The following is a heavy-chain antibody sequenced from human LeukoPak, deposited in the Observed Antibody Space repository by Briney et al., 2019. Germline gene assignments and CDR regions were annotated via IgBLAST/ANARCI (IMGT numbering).Heavy chain of an antibody. D-gene: IGHD5-12*01. J-gene: IGHJ6*02. Sequence: ASVKVSCKASGYTFTGNYIHWVRQAPGQGLEWMGWINPNSGGTNYAQKFQGRVTMTRDTSISTAYTEVSRLRSDDTAVYYCARVDVDIVGTNVDYYGMDVWGQGTTVTVSS. CDR3: ARVDVDIVGTNVDYYGMDV. CDR1: GYTFTGNY. CDR2: INPNSGGT. V-gene: IGHV1-2*02.